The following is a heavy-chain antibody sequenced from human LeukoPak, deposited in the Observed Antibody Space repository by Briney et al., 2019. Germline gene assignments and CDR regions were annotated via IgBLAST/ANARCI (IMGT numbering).Heavy chain of an antibody. V-gene: IGHV3-23*01. CDR1: GFTFSNYA. CDR3: AKEYTSGWYFLGYYNYYYMDV. CDR2: ISTKGGST. J-gene: IGHJ6*03. D-gene: IGHD6-19*01. Sequence: GGSLRLSCAASGFTFSNYAMTWVRQGPGKGLEWVSGISTKGGSTDYADFVRGRFTMSRDNSKNTLYLQMNSLRVEDTATYYCAKEYTSGWYFLGYYNYYYMDVWGKGTTVSVSS.